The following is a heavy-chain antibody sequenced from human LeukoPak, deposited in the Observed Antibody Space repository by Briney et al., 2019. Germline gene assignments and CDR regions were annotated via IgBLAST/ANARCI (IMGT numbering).Heavy chain of an antibody. CDR2: IIPIFGTA. Sequence: ASVKVSCKASGGTFSSYAISWVRQAPGQGLEWMGGIIPIFGTANYAQKFQGRVTITADESTSTAYMELSSLRSEDTAVYYCATDIGSYSSSYYWGQGTLVTVSS. CDR1: GGTFSSYA. V-gene: IGHV1-69*13. J-gene: IGHJ4*02. CDR3: ATDIGSYSSSYY. D-gene: IGHD6-6*01.